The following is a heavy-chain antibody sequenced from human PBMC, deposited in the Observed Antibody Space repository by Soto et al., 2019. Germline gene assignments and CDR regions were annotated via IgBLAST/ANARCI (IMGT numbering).Heavy chain of an antibody. J-gene: IGHJ5*02. D-gene: IGHD6-6*01. V-gene: IGHV1-2*02. Sequence: GASVKVSCKTSGYSFSGYYLHWVRQVPGQGPEWMGWTVPKSGDTKHARQFQGRVTMTRDTSIKTAYMEMTRLTSDDTAVYFCAKSLFGSSSGGWFDPWGQGTLVTVSS. CDR3: AKSLFGSSSGGWFDP. CDR1: GYSFSGYY. CDR2: TVPKSGDT.